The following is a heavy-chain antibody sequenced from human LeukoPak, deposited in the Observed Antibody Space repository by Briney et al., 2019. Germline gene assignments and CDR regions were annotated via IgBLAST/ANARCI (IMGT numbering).Heavy chain of an antibody. Sequence: GESLKISCKGSGYSFTSYWIGWVRQMPGKGLEWMGIIHPGDSDTRYGPSFQGQVTISADKSVSTAYLQWSSLKASDTAMYYCARGGRKLRYFDWFRIDYWGQGTLVTVSS. D-gene: IGHD3-9*01. CDR1: GYSFTSYW. CDR2: IHPGDSDT. J-gene: IGHJ4*02. CDR3: ARGGRKLRYFDWFRIDY. V-gene: IGHV5-51*01.